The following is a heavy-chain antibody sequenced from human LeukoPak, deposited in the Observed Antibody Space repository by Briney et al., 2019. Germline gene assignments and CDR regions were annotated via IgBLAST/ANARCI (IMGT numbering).Heavy chain of an antibody. V-gene: IGHV3-72*01. CDR2: TRNKANSYTT. J-gene: IGHJ5*02. D-gene: IGHD3-22*01. Sequence: GGSLRLSCAASGFTFSDHYMDWVRQAPGKGLEWVGRTRNKANSYTTEYAASVKGRFTISRDDSKNSLYLQMSSLKTEDTAVYYCARHNSSGYFNWFDPWGQGTLVTVSS. CDR1: GFTFSDHY. CDR3: ARHNSSGYFNWFDP.